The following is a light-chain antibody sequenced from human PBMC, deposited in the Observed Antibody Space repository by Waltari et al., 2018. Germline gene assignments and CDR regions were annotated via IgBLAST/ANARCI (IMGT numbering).Light chain of an antibody. J-gene: IGLJ1*01. V-gene: IGLV1-44*01. CDR1: SSNIGCHT. Sequence: QSVLTQPPSASGTPGQRLTTSCSGSSSNIGCHTVNWYQQLPGTAPNLLIYSNNQRPSGVPDRFSGSKSGTSASLAISGLQSEDEADYYCAAWDDSLNGYVFGTGTKVTVL. CDR3: AAWDDSLNGYV. CDR2: SNN.